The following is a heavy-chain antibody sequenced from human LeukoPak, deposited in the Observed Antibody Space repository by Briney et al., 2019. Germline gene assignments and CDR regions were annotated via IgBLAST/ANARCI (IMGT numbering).Heavy chain of an antibody. V-gene: IGHV3-66*01. J-gene: IGHJ4*02. D-gene: IGHD5-18*01. CDR1: GFTVSSNY. Sequence: GGSLRLSCAASGFTVSSNYMSWVRQAPGKGLEWVSVIYSGGSTYYADSVKGRFTISRDNSKNTLYLQVNSLRAEDTAVYYCARAERYSYGLWGQGTLVTVSS. CDR2: IYSGGST. CDR3: ARAERYSYGL.